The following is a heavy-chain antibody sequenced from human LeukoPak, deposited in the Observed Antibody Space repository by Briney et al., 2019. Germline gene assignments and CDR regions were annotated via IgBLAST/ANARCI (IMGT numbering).Heavy chain of an antibody. Sequence: ASVKVSCKASGGTFSSYAISWVRQSPGQGLEWMGGIIPIFGTANYAQKFQGRVTITADESTSTAYMELSSLRSEDTAVYYCAKSKGLGLQYFDNWGQGTLATVSS. D-gene: IGHD1-7*01. CDR3: AKSKGLGLQYFDN. V-gene: IGHV1-69*13. J-gene: IGHJ4*02. CDR2: IIPIFGTA. CDR1: GGTFSSYA.